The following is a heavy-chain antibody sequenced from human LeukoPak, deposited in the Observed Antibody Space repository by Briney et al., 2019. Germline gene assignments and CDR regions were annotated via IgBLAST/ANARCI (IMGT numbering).Heavy chain of an antibody. V-gene: IGHV3-21*01. Sequence: NPGGSLRFSCAVSGFTFNSYSMNWVRQAPGKGLEWVSSISSSSSYIYYADSVKGRFTISRDNAKNSLYLQMNSLRAEDTAVYYCARGDYYDSSGYYNYWGQGTLVTVSS. CDR3: ARGDYYDSSGYYNY. D-gene: IGHD3-22*01. CDR2: ISSSSSYI. J-gene: IGHJ4*02. CDR1: GFTFNSYS.